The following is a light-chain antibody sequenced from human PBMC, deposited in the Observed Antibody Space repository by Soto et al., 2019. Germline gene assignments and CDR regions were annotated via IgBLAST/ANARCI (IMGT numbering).Light chain of an antibody. CDR1: NSNIGSYDL. J-gene: IGLJ2*01. Sequence: QSVLTQPASVSGSPGQSITISCTGTNSNIGSYDLISWFQQHPGEAPKLVIFEAFKRPSGVSNRFSASKSGTTASLTISGLQAEDEADYYCCSYAGSDIMIFGGGTKLTVL. CDR3: CSYAGSDIMI. V-gene: IGLV2-23*01. CDR2: EAF.